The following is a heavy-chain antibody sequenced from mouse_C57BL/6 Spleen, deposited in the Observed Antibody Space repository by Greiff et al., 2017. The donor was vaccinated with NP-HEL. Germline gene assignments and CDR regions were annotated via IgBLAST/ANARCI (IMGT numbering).Heavy chain of an antibody. J-gene: IGHJ4*01. D-gene: IGHD1-3*01. Sequence: QVQLQQSGTELVKPGASVKLSCKASGYTFTSYWMHWVKQRPGQGLEWIGNINPSNGGTNYNEKFKSKATLTVDKSSSTAYMQLSSLTSEDSAVYYCAREIYSEYAMDYWGQGTSVTVSS. CDR2: INPSNGGT. CDR1: GYTFTSYW. V-gene: IGHV1-53*01. CDR3: AREIYSEYAMDY.